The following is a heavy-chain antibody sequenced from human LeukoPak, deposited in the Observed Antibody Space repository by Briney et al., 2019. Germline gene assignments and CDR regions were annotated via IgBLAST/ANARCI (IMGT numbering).Heavy chain of an antibody. CDR3: ARDRTYYYDSSGYYRLNHYFDY. D-gene: IGHD3-22*01. CDR2: ISAYNGNT. CDR1: GYTFTSYG. Sequence: GASVKVSCKASGYTFTSYGISWVRQAPGQGLEWMGWISAYNGNTNYAQKLQGRVTMTTDTSTSTAYMELRSLRSDDTAVYYCARDRTYYYDSSGYYRLNHYFDYWGQGTLVTVSS. V-gene: IGHV1-18*01. J-gene: IGHJ4*02.